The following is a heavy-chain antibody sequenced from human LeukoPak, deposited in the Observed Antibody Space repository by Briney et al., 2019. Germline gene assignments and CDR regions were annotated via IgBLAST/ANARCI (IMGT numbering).Heavy chain of an antibody. Sequence: SVKVSCKASGGTFSSYAISWVRQAPGQGLEWMGGIIPIFGTANYAQKSQGRVTITADESTSTAYMELSSLRSEDTAVYYCARGTHIVGARDAFDIWGQGTMVTVSS. J-gene: IGHJ3*02. D-gene: IGHD1-26*01. CDR2: IIPIFGTA. CDR3: ARGTHIVGARDAFDI. CDR1: GGTFSSYA. V-gene: IGHV1-69*13.